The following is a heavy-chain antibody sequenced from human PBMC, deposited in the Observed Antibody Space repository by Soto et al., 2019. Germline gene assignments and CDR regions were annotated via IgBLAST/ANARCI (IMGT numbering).Heavy chain of an antibody. Sequence: SETLSLTCTVSGGSISSYYWSWIRQPPGKGLEWIGYIYYSGSTNYNPSLKSRVTISVDTSKNQFSLKLSSVTAADTAVYYCARRNEDTAMDTEGDYYYYYYMDVWGKGTTVTVSS. CDR3: ARRNEDTAMDTEGDYYYYYYMDV. V-gene: IGHV4-59*08. CDR1: GGSISSYY. D-gene: IGHD5-18*01. CDR2: IYYSGST. J-gene: IGHJ6*03.